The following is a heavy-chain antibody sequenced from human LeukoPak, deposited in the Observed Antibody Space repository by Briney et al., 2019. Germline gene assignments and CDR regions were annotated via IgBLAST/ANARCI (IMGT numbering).Heavy chain of an antibody. J-gene: IGHJ4*02. CDR2: IYHSGST. CDR1: GDSISSSNW. CDR3: ARFYGPVGVAAAGTFDY. V-gene: IGHV4-4*02. Sequence: SETLSLTCAVSGDSISSSNWWSWVRQPPGKGLEWIGEIYHSGSTNYNPSLKSRVTISVDRSKNQFSLKLSSVTAADTAVYYCARFYGPVGVAAAGTFDYWGQGTLVTVSS. D-gene: IGHD6-13*01.